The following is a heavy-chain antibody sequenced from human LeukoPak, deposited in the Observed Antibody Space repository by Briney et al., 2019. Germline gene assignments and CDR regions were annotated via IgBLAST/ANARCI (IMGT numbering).Heavy chain of an antibody. Sequence: SETLSLTCTVSGGSISSSYWSWIRRPPGKGLEWIGYIYYSGSTNYNPSLKSRVTIPVDTSKNQFSLKLSSVTAADTAVYYCARGQWLARFDYWGQGTLVTVSS. V-gene: IGHV4-59*01. CDR2: IYYSGST. CDR1: GGSISSSY. CDR3: ARGQWLARFDY. J-gene: IGHJ4*02. D-gene: IGHD6-19*01.